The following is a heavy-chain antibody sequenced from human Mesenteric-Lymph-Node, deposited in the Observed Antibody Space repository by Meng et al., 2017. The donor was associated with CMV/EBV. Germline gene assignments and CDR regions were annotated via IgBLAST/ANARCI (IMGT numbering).Heavy chain of an antibody. Sequence: GESLKISCAASGFTFSSYAMHWVRQAPGKGLEWVAVISYDGSNKYYADSVKGRFNISRDNSRNTVYLQMNSLRAEDTAVYYCAKGSSGYCSGRICYPFDYWGQGTLVTVSS. J-gene: IGHJ4*02. CDR2: ISYDGSNK. V-gene: IGHV3-30-3*02. CDR1: GFTFSSYA. D-gene: IGHD2-15*01. CDR3: AKGSSGYCSGRICYPFDY.